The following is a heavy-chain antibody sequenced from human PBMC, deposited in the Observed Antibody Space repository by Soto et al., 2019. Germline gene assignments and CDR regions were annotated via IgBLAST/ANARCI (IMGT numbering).Heavy chain of an antibody. J-gene: IGHJ3*02. CDR3: ASRAHGVVRGVIPPVAFAI. V-gene: IGHV4-59*01. CDR1: GGSISSYY. CDR2: IYYSGST. D-gene: IGHD3-10*01. Sequence: PSETLSLTCTVSGGSISSYYWSWIRQPPGKGLEWIGYIYYSGSTNYNPSLKSRVTISVDTSKNQFSLKLSSVTAADTAVYYCASRAHGVVRGVIPPVAFAIWGQGTMVTVSS.